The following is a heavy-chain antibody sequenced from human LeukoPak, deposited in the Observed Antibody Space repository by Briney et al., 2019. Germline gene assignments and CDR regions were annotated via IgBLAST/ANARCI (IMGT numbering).Heavy chain of an antibody. Sequence: GASVKVSCKASGYTFTGYYVHWVRQAPGQGLEWMGWINPYSGDTTYAQKFQGGVTMTMDTSISTVYMELSGLTSDDTALYYCARSMYGSSWAKIVEIWGQGTLLTVSS. D-gene: IGHD6-13*01. CDR3: ARSMYGSSWAKIVEI. CDR2: INPYSGDT. CDR1: GYTFTGYY. V-gene: IGHV1-2*02. J-gene: IGHJ4*03.